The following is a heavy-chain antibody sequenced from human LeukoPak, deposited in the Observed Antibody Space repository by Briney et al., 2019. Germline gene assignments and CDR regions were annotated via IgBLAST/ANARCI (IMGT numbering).Heavy chain of an antibody. CDR3: ASGEYYDILTGYSYYFDY. CDR2: IIPIFGTA. CDR1: GGTFSSYA. J-gene: IGHJ4*02. D-gene: IGHD3-9*01. Sequence: SVKVSCKASGGTFSSYAISWVRQAPGQGLEWMGGIIPIFGTANYAQKFQGRVTITADESTSTAYMELSSLRSEDTAVYYCASGEYYDILTGYSYYFDYRGQGTLVTVSS. V-gene: IGHV1-69*13.